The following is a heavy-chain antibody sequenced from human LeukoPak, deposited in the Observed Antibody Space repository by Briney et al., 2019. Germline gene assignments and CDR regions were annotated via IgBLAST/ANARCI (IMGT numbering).Heavy chain of an antibody. CDR1: GFTFSDYY. Sequence: GGSLRLSCAASGFTFSDYYMSWIRQAPGKGLGWVSYISSSGSTIYYADSVKGRFAISRDNAKNSLHLQMNSLRAEDTAVYYCARDKDDYGSGNHWFDPWGQGTLVTVSS. CDR2: ISSSGSTI. D-gene: IGHD3-10*01. V-gene: IGHV3-11*01. J-gene: IGHJ5*02. CDR3: ARDKDDYGSGNHWFDP.